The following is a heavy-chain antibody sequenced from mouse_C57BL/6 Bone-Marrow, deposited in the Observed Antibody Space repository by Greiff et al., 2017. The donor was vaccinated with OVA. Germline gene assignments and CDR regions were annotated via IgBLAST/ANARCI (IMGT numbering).Heavy chain of an antibody. CDR1: GYTFTSYW. CDR2: IDPNSGGT. J-gene: IGHJ3*01. D-gene: IGHD2-5*01. CDR3: ARGSNYEFAY. V-gene: IGHV1-72*01. Sequence: VQLQQPGAELVTPGASVKLSCKASGYTFTSYWMPWVKQRPGRGLEWIGRIDPNSGGTKYNEKFKSKATLTVDKPSSTAYMQLSSVTSEDSAVYYCARGSNYEFAYWGQGTLVTVSA.